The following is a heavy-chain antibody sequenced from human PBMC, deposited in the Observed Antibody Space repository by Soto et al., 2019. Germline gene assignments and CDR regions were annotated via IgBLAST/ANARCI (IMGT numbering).Heavy chain of an antibody. V-gene: IGHV1-2*04. Sequence: ASVKVSCKASGYTFTGYYMHWVRQAPGQGLEWMGWINPNSGGTNYAQKFQGWVTMTRDTSISTAYMELSRLRSDDTAVYYCARVAEMGTVTNGFYYHMAVWGKGTTFTVSS. J-gene: IGHJ6*03. CDR3: ARVAEMGTVTNGFYYHMAV. CDR1: GYTFTGYY. D-gene: IGHD4-17*01. CDR2: INPNSGGT.